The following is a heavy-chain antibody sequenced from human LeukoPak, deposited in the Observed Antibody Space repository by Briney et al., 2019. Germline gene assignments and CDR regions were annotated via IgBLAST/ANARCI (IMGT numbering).Heavy chain of an antibody. V-gene: IGHV4-39*01. J-gene: IGHJ4*02. CDR1: GGSTSSSSYY. CDR3: VGSPEIAPGFPGPYCSGGSCYVY. Sequence: SETLSLTCTVSGGSTSSSSYYWGWIRQPPGKGLEWIGSIYYSGSTYYNPSLKSRVTISVDTSKNQFSLKLSSVTAADTAVYYCVGSPEIAPGFPGPYCSGGSCYVYWGQGTLVTVSS. D-gene: IGHD2-15*01. CDR2: IYYSGST.